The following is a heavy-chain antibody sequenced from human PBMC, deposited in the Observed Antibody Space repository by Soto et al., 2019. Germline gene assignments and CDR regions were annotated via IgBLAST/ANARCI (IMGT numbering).Heavy chain of an antibody. V-gene: IGHV1-18*01. CDR3: ARDVGYGLIDY. D-gene: IGHD5-18*01. CDR1: GYTFTSYG. Sequence: QVQLVQSGAEVKKPGASVKVSCKASGYTFTSYGISWVRQAPGQGLEWMGWINAYNGNTNYAQKLQGRVTMTTDTSQSRPFMELRSLRSDDTAGYYCARDVGYGLIDYWGQGTLVTVSS. CDR2: INAYNGNT. J-gene: IGHJ4*02.